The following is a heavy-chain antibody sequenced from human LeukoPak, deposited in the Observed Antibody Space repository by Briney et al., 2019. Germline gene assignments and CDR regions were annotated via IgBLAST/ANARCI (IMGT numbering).Heavy chain of an antibody. CDR2: INSDGSTT. CDR3: TRYCIGGNCAPVPYAMDV. Sequence: GGSLRPSCAASGFTFSRYWMHWVRQAPGKGLVWVSRINSDGSTTTYADSVKGRFTISRDNAKNTLYLQMNSLRAEDTAVYYCTRYCIGGNCAPVPYAMDVWGQGTTVTVSS. CDR1: GFTFSRYW. D-gene: IGHD2-15*01. J-gene: IGHJ6*02. V-gene: IGHV3-74*01.